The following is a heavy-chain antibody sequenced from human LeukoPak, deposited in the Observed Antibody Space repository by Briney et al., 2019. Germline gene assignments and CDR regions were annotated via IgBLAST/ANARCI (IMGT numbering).Heavy chain of an antibody. V-gene: IGHV3-11*01. CDR3: ARECAGVGAYSYGYYDY. J-gene: IGHJ4*02. D-gene: IGHD5-18*01. Sequence: GGSLRLSCAASGFTFSDYYMSGIRQAPGKGLEWVSYSSSSGSTIYYADSVKGRFTISRDNAKNSLYLQMKSLRAEDTAVYYCARECAGVGAYSYGYYDYWGQGTLVTGSS. CDR2: SSSSGSTI. CDR1: GFTFSDYY.